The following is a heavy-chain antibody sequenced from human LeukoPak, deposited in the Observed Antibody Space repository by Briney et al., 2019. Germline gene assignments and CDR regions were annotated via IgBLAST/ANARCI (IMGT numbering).Heavy chain of an antibody. J-gene: IGHJ6*03. CDR3: ARSGLRHYYYYMDV. CDR1: GGSISSHY. Sequence: SETLSLTCTVSGGSISSHYWSWIRQPPGKGLEGIGYIYYSGSTNYNPSLKSRVTISVDTSKNQFSLKLSSVTAADTAVYYCARSGLRHYYYYMDVWGKGTTVTVSS. D-gene: IGHD4-17*01. V-gene: IGHV4-59*11. CDR2: IYYSGST.